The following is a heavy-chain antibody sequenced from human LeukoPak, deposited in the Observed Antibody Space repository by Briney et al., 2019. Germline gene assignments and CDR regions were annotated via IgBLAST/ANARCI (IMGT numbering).Heavy chain of an antibody. CDR2: ISSSSSTI. J-gene: IGHJ4*02. CDR3: VSFYETY. CDR1: GFTFSSYS. V-gene: IGHV3-48*04. D-gene: IGHD2/OR15-2a*01. Sequence: GGSLRLSCAASGFTFSSYSMNWVRQAPGKGLEWVSYISSSSSTIYYADSVKGRFTISKDNAKNTVYLQMNSLRAEDTVVYYCVSFYETYWGRGTLVTVSS.